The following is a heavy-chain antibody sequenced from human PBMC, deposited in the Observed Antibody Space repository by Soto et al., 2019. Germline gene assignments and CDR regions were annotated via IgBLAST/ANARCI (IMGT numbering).Heavy chain of an antibody. D-gene: IGHD2-21*02. J-gene: IGHJ4*02. Sequence: ASVKVSCKTSGYKFTSYAMHWVRQAPGQRLEWMGWINTGNGNTKYSQKFQDRVTITMDTSASTAYMELSSLRSEDTAVYYCARGGGIVLVTAPYDHWGQGTLVTVSS. CDR2: INTGNGNT. CDR1: GYKFTSYA. CDR3: ARGGGIVLVTAPYDH. V-gene: IGHV1-3*04.